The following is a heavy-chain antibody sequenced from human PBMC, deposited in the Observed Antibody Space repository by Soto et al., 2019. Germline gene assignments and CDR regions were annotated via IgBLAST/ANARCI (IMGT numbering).Heavy chain of an antibody. J-gene: IGHJ6*02. CDR3: ARGTKPQLVRVYYYGMDV. CDR2: ISAYNGNT. V-gene: IGHV1-18*01. Sequence: QVQLVQSGAEVKKPGASVKVSCKASGYTCTSYGISWVRQAPGQGLEWMGWISAYNGNTNYSQKLQGRVTMSTDTSTRTAYMELRSLRSAATAVYYCARGTKPQLVRVYYYGMDVWGQGTTVTVSS. D-gene: IGHD6-13*01. CDR1: GYTCTSYG.